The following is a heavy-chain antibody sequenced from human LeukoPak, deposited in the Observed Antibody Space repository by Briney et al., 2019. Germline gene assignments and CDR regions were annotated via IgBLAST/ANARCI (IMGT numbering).Heavy chain of an antibody. D-gene: IGHD3-3*01. Sequence: PGGSLRLSCAASGFTFSSYSMNWVRQAPGKGLEWVSSISSSSSYIYYADSVKGRFTISRDNAKNSLYLQMNSLRAEDTAVYYCARGGRFLEWLLTPRAEYFQHWGQGTLVTVSS. CDR3: ARGGRFLEWLLTPRAEYFQH. J-gene: IGHJ1*01. V-gene: IGHV3-21*01. CDR2: ISSSSSYI. CDR1: GFTFSSYS.